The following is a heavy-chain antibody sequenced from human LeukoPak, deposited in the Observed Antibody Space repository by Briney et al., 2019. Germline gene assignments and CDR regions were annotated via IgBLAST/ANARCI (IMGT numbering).Heavy chain of an antibody. CDR2: IYYSGST. CDR3: ARLSYGGIPYRPGAPPDY. D-gene: IGHD4-23*01. Sequence: SETLSLTCTVSGGSISSSSYYWGWIRQPPGKGLEWIGSIYYSGSTYYNPSLKSRVTISVDTSKNQFSLKLSSVTAADTAVYYCARLSYGGIPYRPGAPPDYWGQGTLVTVSS. J-gene: IGHJ4*02. CDR1: GGSISSSSYY. V-gene: IGHV4-39*01.